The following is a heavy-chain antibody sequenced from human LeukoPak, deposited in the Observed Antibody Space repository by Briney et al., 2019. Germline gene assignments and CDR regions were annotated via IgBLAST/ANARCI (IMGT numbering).Heavy chain of an antibody. D-gene: IGHD6-19*01. CDR3: ARVRPRGYSSGWYYFDY. V-gene: IGHV1-2*02. Sequence: ASVKVSCKASGYTFTGYYMHWVRQAPGQGLEWMGWINPNSGGTNYAQKFQGRVTMTRDTSISTAYMELSRLRSDDTAVYYCARVRPRGYSSGWYYFDYWGQGTLVTVSS. J-gene: IGHJ4*02. CDR2: INPNSGGT. CDR1: GYTFTGYY.